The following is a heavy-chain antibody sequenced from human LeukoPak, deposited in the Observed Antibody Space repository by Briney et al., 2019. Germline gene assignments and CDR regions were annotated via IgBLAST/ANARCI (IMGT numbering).Heavy chain of an antibody. D-gene: IGHD2-21*02. J-gene: IGHJ3*02. Sequence: PSETLSLTCAVFGGSFSGYYWSWIRQPPGKGLEWIGEINHSGSTIYNPSFKSRVTMSVDTSKNQFSLKLSSVTAADTAVYYCASRVVTAIPDDAFDIWGQGTMVTVSS. CDR1: GGSFSGYY. V-gene: IGHV4-34*01. CDR3: ASRVVTAIPDDAFDI. CDR2: INHSGST.